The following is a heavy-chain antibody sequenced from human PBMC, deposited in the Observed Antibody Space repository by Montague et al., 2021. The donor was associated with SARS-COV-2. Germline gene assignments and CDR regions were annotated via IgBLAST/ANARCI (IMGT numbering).Heavy chain of an antibody. Sequence: SETLSLTCSVSGDSISSCHYFWVWIRQPPGMGLEWIGSIYFTGNTYYHPSLKSRVTISIDTSKNHFSLRLSSVTAADSAVFYCARWGLNNAFDIWGLGTMITISS. CDR3: ARWGLNNAFDI. CDR1: GDSISSCHYF. J-gene: IGHJ3*02. V-gene: IGHV4-39*02. CDR2: IYFTGNT. D-gene: IGHD1/OR15-1a*01.